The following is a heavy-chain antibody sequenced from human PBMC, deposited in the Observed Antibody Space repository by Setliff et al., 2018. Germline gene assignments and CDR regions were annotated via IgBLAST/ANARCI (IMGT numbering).Heavy chain of an antibody. D-gene: IGHD2-21*02. CDR3: AGVNVLTAFPF. CDR1: GDTFNTYT. CDR2: INPNSGGT. V-gene: IGHV1-2*02. J-gene: IGHJ4*02. Sequence: GASVKVSCKASGDTFNTYTLSWVRQAPGQGLEWMGWINPNSGGTNYAQRFQGRVTMTWDTSVSTAYMDLGRLTSDDTATYYCAGVNVLTAFPFWGQGALVTVSS.